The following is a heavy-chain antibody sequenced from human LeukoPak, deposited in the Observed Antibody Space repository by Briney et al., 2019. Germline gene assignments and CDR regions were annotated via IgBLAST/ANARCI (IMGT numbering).Heavy chain of an antibody. D-gene: IGHD3-9*01. Sequence: GRSLRLSCAASGFTFRNYGMHWVRQAPGKGLEWVAVISHDGSNKYYKDSVKGRFTISREYSKNTLYLQMNSLRAEDTAVYFCARENILTGYYSYWGQGTLVTVSS. J-gene: IGHJ4*02. CDR2: ISHDGSNK. CDR1: GFTFRNYG. CDR3: ARENILTGYYSY. V-gene: IGHV3-30*03.